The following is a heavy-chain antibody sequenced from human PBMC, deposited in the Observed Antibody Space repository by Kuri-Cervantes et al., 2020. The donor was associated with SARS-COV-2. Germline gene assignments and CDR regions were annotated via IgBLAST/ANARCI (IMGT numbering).Heavy chain of an antibody. V-gene: IGHV1-24*01. J-gene: IGHJ6*02. CDR3: ARLAPVEYYDFLSGHANYYYYGMDV. D-gene: IGHD3-3*01. Sequence: ASVKVSCKVSGYTLTELSMHWVRLAPGKGLEWMGGFDPEDGETIYAQKFQGRVTMTEDTSTDTAYMELSSLRSEDTAVYYCARLAPVEYYDFLSGHANYYYYGMDVWGHGTTVTVSS. CDR2: FDPEDGET. CDR1: GYTLTELS.